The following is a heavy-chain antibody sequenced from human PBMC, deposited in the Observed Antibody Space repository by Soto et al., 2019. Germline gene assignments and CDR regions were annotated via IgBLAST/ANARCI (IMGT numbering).Heavy chain of an antibody. CDR2: ITSAGAT. V-gene: IGHV3-23*01. CDR1: GFTFSTYA. Sequence: EVQLLESGGDLVQPGGSLRLSCAASGFTFSTYAMSWVRQAPGKGLEWVSSITSAGATYYADSVKGRFTTSRDNSKNTLYLQMNSLRPEDTAVYYGAYRTGFDYWGQGTLVTVSS. CDR3: AYRTGFDY. J-gene: IGHJ4*02.